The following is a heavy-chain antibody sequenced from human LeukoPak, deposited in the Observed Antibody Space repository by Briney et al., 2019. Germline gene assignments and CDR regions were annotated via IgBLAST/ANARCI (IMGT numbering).Heavy chain of an antibody. CDR1: GFTFSSYA. V-gene: IGHV3-30-3*01. CDR3: AKDLKTPNPSGYSSSWGAGFDY. CDR2: ISYDGSNK. Sequence: GGSLRLSCAASGFTFSSYAMHWVRQAPGKGLEWVAVISYDGSNKYYADSVKGRFTISRDNSKNTLYLQMNSLRAEDTAVYYCAKDLKTPNPSGYSSSWGAGFDYWGQGTLVTVSS. J-gene: IGHJ4*02. D-gene: IGHD6-6*01.